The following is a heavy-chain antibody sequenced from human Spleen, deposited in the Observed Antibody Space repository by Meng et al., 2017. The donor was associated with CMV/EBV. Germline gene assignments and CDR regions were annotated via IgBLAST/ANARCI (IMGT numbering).Heavy chain of an antibody. J-gene: IGHJ4*02. V-gene: IGHV3-21*01. D-gene: IGHD6-19*01. CDR3: VKGAGITVTGYFDH. Sequence: GESLKISCAASGFTFSSYSMNWVRQAPGKGLEWVSSISSSSSYIYYADSVKGRFTISRDNSKNTLYLQMNTLRDDDTAVYYCVKGAGITVTGYFDHWGQGTLVTVSS. CDR1: GFTFSSYS. CDR2: ISSSSSYI.